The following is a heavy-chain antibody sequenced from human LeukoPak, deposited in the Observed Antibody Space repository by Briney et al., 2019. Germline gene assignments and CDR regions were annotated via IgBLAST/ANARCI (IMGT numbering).Heavy chain of an antibody. Sequence: ASVKVSCKASGYTFTTYYMHWVRQAPGRGLEWMGIINASGGSTSYAQKFQGRVTMTRDTSTSTVYMELSSLRSEDTAVYSCARDPGNYGPSYYFDYWGQGTLVTVSS. CDR2: INASGGST. CDR3: ARDPGNYGPSYYFDY. CDR1: GYTFTTYY. D-gene: IGHD3-10*01. J-gene: IGHJ4*02. V-gene: IGHV1-46*01.